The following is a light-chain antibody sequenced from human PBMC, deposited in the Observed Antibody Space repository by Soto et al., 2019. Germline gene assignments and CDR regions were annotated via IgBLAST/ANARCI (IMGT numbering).Light chain of an antibody. CDR2: STS. CDR3: LLYYGGPWV. V-gene: IGLV7-43*01. Sequence: QTVVTQEPSLTVSPGGTVTLTCASSTGAVTSGYYPNWFQQKPGQAPRPLIYSTSNKHSWTPARFSDSLLGGKAALTLSGVQPEDEADYYCLLYYGGPWVFGGGTKLTVL. J-gene: IGLJ3*02. CDR1: TGAVTSGYY.